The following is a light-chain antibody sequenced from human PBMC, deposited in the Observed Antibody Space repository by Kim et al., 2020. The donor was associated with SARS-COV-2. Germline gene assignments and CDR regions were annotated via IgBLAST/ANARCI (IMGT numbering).Light chain of an antibody. CDR2: AAS. CDR3: QQSYSVPI. CDR1: QTMNNY. J-gene: IGKJ5*01. V-gene: IGKV1-39*01. Sequence: DSQLTQSPSSLSVSVGDRVTITCRTSQTMNNYLNWYQQTPGRAPKLLIYAASTLQDGVPSRFSGNRSGTDYTLTISSLQPEDFATYFCQQSYSVPIFGQGTRLQIK.